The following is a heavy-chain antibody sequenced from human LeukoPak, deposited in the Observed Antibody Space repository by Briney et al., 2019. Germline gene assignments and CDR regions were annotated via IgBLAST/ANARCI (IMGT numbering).Heavy chain of an antibody. CDR1: GFTFSSYG. CDR3: AREIRDTAMVTGDY. Sequence: GGSLRLSCAASGFTFSSYGMHWARQAPGKGLEWVAFIRYDGSNKYYADSVKGRFTISRDNSKNTLYLQMNSLRAEDTAVYYCAREIRDTAMVTGDYWGQGTLVTVSS. D-gene: IGHD5-18*01. J-gene: IGHJ4*02. CDR2: IRYDGSNK. V-gene: IGHV3-30*02.